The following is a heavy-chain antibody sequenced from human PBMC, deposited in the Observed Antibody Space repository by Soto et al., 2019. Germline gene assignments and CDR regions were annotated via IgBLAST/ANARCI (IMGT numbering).Heavy chain of an antibody. D-gene: IGHD5-12*01. CDR3: ASVDNPLSLNI. CDR1: GYTFTSYY. CDR2: ISAYNGNT. Sequence: ASVKVSCKASGYTFTSYYMHWVRQAPGQGLEWMGWISAYNGNTNYAQKLQGRVTMTTDTSTSTAYMELRSLRSDDTAVYYCASVDNPLSLNIWGQGTMVTVSS. J-gene: IGHJ3*02. V-gene: IGHV1-18*04.